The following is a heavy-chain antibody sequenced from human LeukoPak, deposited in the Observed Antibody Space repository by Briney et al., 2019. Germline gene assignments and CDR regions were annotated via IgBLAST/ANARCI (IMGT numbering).Heavy chain of an antibody. CDR2: INDSGST. V-gene: IGHV4-59*01. D-gene: IGHD6-19*01. CDR3: ARTQEAGYNSGWYDSYYYYYMDV. Sequence: KTSETLSLTCTVSGDSINNYYWSWIRQPPGKGPEWIGNINDSGSTISNPSLRSRATISVDTSKNQFSLKLSSVTAADTAVYYCARTQEAGYNSGWYDSYYYYYMDVWGKGTTVTISS. J-gene: IGHJ6*03. CDR1: GDSINNYY.